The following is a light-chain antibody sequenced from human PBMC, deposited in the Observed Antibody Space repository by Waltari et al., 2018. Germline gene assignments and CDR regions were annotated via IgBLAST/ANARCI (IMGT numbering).Light chain of an antibody. CDR1: QTISRH. CDR3: QQSSSFPLT. CDR2: GTS. V-gene: IGKV1-39*01. J-gene: IGKJ4*01. Sequence: DIQMTQSPSSLSASVGDRVTIRCRASQTISRHLTWFQQKPGKAPKILIFGTSSLQSGVPSRFSGSSSETDFTLTISNLHPEDFASYYCQQSSSFPLTFGGGTKVEIK.